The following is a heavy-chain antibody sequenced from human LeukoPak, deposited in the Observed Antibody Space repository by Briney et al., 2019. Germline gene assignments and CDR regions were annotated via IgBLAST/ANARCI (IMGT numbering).Heavy chain of an antibody. CDR2: FDPEDGET. Sequence: ASVKVSCKVSGYTLTELSMHWVRQAPGKGLEWMGGFDPEDGETIYAQKFQGRVTMTEDTSTDTAYMELSSLRSEDTAVYYCTSASVVNMITFGGVIPRQGFDYWGQGTLVTVSS. CDR3: TSASVVNMITFGGVIPRQGFDY. V-gene: IGHV1-24*01. CDR1: GYTLTELS. D-gene: IGHD3-16*02. J-gene: IGHJ4*02.